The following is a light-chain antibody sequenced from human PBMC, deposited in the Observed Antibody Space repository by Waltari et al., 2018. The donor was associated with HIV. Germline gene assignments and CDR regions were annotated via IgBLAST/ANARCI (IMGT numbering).Light chain of an antibody. V-gene: IGLV7-46*01. J-gene: IGLJ3*02. Sequence: QAVVTQEPSLTVSPGGTVTLTCGSSTGAVTSGHYPYWFQQKPGQAPRTLIYDTSNKHSWTPARVSGSRLGGKAAVSLSGAKPEEEAEYYCLLSYSGARPWVFGGGTKLTVL. CDR2: DTS. CDR3: LLSYSGARPWV. CDR1: TGAVTSGHY.